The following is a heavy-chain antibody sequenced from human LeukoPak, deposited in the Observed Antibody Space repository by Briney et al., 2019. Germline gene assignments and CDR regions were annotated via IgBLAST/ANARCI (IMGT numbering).Heavy chain of an antibody. J-gene: IGHJ4*02. CDR3: ARDGGYSYGPFDY. CDR1: GFTFSSYA. D-gene: IGHD5-18*01. V-gene: IGHV3-30-3*01. CDR2: ISYDGSNK. Sequence: GRSLRLSCAASGFTFSSYAMHWVRQAPGKGLEWVAVISYDGSNKYYADSVKGRFTISRDNSKNTLYLQMNGLRAEDTAVYYCARDGGYSYGPFDYWGQGTLVTVSS.